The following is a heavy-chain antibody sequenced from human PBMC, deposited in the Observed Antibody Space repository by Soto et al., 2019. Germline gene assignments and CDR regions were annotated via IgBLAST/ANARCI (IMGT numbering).Heavy chain of an antibody. Sequence: EVQLVESGGGLVKPGGSLRLSCAASGFTFSSYSMNWVRQAPGKGLEWVSSISSSSSYIYYADSVKGRFTISRDNAKNSLYLHMISLRAEDTAVYDCARGRGWHAFDIWGQGTMVTVSS. CDR1: GFTFSSYS. D-gene: IGHD6-19*01. J-gene: IGHJ3*02. V-gene: IGHV3-21*01. CDR2: ISSSSSYI. CDR3: ARGRGWHAFDI.